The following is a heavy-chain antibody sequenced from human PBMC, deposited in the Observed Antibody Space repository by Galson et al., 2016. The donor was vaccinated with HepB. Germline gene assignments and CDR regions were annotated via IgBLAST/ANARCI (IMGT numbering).Heavy chain of an antibody. CDR1: GFTSSTYS. D-gene: IGHD2-15*01. CDR3: AREIVIIAATPFDC. V-gene: IGHV3-48*02. CDR2: ISRTGSTI. J-gene: IGHJ4*02. Sequence: SLRLSCAASGFTSSTYSMNWVRQAPGKGLEWVLYISRTGSTIYYADSVKGRFTISRDNAKNSLYLQMNNLRDEDTAVYYCAREIVIIAATPFDCWGQGTLATVSS.